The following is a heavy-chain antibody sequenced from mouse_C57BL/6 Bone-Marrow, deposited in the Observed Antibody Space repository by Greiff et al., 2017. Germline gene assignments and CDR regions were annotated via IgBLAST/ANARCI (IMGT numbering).Heavy chain of an antibody. J-gene: IGHJ4*01. D-gene: IGHD2-5*01. CDR2: ISYDGSN. CDR1: GYSITSGYY. CDR3: ARGGSKNAMDY. Sequence: EVKLQESGPGLVKPSQSLSLTCSVTGYSITSGYYWNWIRQFPGNKLEWMGYISYDGSNNYNPSLKNRISITRDTSTNQFFLKLNSVTTEDTATYYCARGGSKNAMDYWGQGTSVTVSS. V-gene: IGHV3-6*01.